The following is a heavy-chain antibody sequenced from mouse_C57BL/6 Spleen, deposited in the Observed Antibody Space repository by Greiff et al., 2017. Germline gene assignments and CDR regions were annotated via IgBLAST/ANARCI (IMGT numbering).Heavy chain of an antibody. CDR1: GYTFTSYW. CDR3: ASSRELLWFAY. J-gene: IGHJ3*01. CDR2: IHPNSGST. D-gene: IGHD2-12*01. V-gene: IGHV1-64*01. Sequence: VQLQQPGAELVKPGASVKLSCKASGYTFTSYWMHWVKQRPGQGLGWIGMIHPNSGSTNYNEKFKSKATLTVYKSSSTAYMQLSSLTSEDSAVYSCASSRELLWFAYWGQGTLVTVSA.